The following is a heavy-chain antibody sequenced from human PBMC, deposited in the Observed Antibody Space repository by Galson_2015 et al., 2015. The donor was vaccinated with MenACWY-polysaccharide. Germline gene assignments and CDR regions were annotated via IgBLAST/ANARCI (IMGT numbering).Heavy chain of an antibody. CDR3: AKRRSGSFYIFHN. Sequence: SLRLSCAASGFPFSNYGMHWVRQAPGKGLEWVAFIRSDGSNKYYADSVKGRFTISRDNSKNTQYLQMNSLRAEDTAVYYCAKRRSGSFYIFHNWRQGTLVTVSS. CDR2: IRSDGSNK. V-gene: IGHV3-30*02. CDR1: GFPFSNYG. D-gene: IGHD3-10*01. J-gene: IGHJ4*02.